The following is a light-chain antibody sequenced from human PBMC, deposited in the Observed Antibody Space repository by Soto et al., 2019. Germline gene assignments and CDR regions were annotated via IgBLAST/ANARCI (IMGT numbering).Light chain of an antibody. CDR3: QQLNSWLT. V-gene: IGKV3-15*01. Sequence: EIVLTQSPAILSVSPGERATLSCRASQSISRSLAWYQQKPGQAPRLLISDASTRATGIPARFSGSGSGTEFTLTISSLQPEDFATYYCQQLNSWLTFGGGTKVDIK. J-gene: IGKJ4*01. CDR2: DAS. CDR1: QSISRS.